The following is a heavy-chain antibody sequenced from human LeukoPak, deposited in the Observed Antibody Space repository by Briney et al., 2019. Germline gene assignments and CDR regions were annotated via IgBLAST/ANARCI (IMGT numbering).Heavy chain of an antibody. V-gene: IGHV3-21*01. Sequence: GGSLRLSCVASGFTFNTYRMNWVRQAPGKGLEWVSSITKSGNYINYADSVKGRLIISRDNANNSLYLQMHSLRVEDTAMYYCARGGRDRIDLDSWGQGTLVTVSS. CDR2: ITKSGNYI. CDR3: ARGGRDRIDLDS. J-gene: IGHJ4*02. CDR1: GFTFNTYR. D-gene: IGHD2-21*01.